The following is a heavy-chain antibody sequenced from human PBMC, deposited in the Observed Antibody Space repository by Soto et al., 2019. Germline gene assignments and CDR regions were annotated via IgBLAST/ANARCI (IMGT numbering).Heavy chain of an antibody. CDR1: GFTFSGYA. CDR3: PRAPYGSEPQYYFGY. CDR2: LTGSGGRT. V-gene: IGHV3-23*01. J-gene: IGHJ4*02. D-gene: IGHD6-25*01. Sequence: CVSRRLSCAASGFTFSGYAMSVGRQAPLKGLEWVSALTGSGGRTCYEDSVKRRFTISRNNPKNKLDLQINRLRAEEKAVYYCPRAPYGSEPQYYFGYWGEVSLVTVCS.